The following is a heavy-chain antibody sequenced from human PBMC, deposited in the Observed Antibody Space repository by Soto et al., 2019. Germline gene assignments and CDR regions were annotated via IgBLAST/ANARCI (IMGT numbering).Heavy chain of an antibody. J-gene: IGHJ5*02. CDR3: ARLFKDGATNWFDP. D-gene: IGHD2-8*01. CDR1: GGSISSSSYY. Sequence: SETLSLTCTVSGGSISSSSYYWGWIRQPPGKGLEWIGYIYYSGSTNYNPSLKSRVTISVDTSKNQFSLKLSSVTAADTAVYYCARLFKDGATNWFDPWGQGTLVTVSS. CDR2: IYYSGST. V-gene: IGHV4-61*05.